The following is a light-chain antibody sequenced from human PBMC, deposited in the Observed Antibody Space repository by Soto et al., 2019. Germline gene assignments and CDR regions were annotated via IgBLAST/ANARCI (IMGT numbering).Light chain of an antibody. Sequence: DIQMTQSPSTLSASVGDRVTITCRASQSISSWLAWYQQKPGKAPKLLIHKASSLESGVPSRFSGSESGTEFTLTVSSLQPDDFATYYCQNYDSYPWTFGQGTKVEVK. V-gene: IGKV1-5*03. J-gene: IGKJ1*01. CDR2: KAS. CDR1: QSISSW. CDR3: QNYDSYPWT.